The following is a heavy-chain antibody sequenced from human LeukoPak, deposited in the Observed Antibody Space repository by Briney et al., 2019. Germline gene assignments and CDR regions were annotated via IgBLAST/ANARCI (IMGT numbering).Heavy chain of an antibody. D-gene: IGHD3-22*01. CDR2: INPNSGGT. J-gene: IGHJ6*03. CDR1: GYTFAGYY. Sequence: GASVKVSCKASGYTFAGYYMHWVRQAPGQGLEWMGWINPNSGGTNYAQKFQDRVTMTRDTSISTAYMELSRLGSDDTAVYYCASEADDYDSSGYAYYYYYMDVWGKGTTVTVSS. V-gene: IGHV1-2*02. CDR3: ASEADDYDSSGYAYYYYYMDV.